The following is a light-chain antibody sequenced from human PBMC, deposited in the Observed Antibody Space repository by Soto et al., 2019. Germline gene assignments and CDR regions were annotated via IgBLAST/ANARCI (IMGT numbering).Light chain of an antibody. CDR2: AAF. J-gene: IGKJ2*01. CDR3: QQSYSSPRT. Sequence: DIQMTQSPSSLSASVGDRVTITCRASQSISSYLNWYPQKAGKAPKLLIYAAFSLQSGVPSRFSGSGSRTDFTLTISSLQPEDFATYYRQQSYSSPRTFGQGTNLEIK. CDR1: QSISSY. V-gene: IGKV1-39*01.